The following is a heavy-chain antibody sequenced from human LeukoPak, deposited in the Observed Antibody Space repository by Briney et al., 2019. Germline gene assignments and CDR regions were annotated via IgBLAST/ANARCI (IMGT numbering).Heavy chain of an antibody. V-gene: IGHV1-2*02. J-gene: IGHJ4*02. Sequence: ASVKVSCKASGYTFSGYYMHWVRQAPGQGLEWMGWINPNSGGTNYALKFQGRVTMTEDTSTDTAYMELSSLRSEDTAVYYCATDVRLRLDYWGQGTLVTVSS. CDR1: GYTFSGYY. CDR2: INPNSGGT. CDR3: ATDVRLRLDY. D-gene: IGHD2-15*01.